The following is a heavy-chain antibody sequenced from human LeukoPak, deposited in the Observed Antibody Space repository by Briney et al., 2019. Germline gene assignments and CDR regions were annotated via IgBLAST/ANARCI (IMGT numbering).Heavy chain of an antibody. J-gene: IGHJ4*02. D-gene: IGHD3-10*01. V-gene: IGHV3-30*02. CDR2: IRYDGITK. CDR1: GFSFSGYG. CDR3: AALHTGNFVDD. Sequence: GGSLRLSCAASGFSFSGYGMHWVRQVPGKGLEWVAFIRYDGITKFYIDSVKGRFAVSRDNSKNTLSLQMNSLRTEDTAVYYCAALHTGNFVDDWGQGTLVTVSS.